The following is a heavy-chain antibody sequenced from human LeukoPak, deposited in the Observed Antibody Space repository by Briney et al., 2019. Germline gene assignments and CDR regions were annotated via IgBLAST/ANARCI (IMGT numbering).Heavy chain of an antibody. J-gene: IGHJ4*02. CDR2: INPNSGGT. CDR1: GYTFTGYY. Sequence: EASVKVSCKASGYTFTGYYMHWVRQAPGQGLEWMGWINPNSGGTNYAQKFQGRATMTRDTSISTAYMELSRLRSDDTAVYYCARDPYDSTFDYWGQGTLVTVSS. CDR3: ARDPYDSTFDY. V-gene: IGHV1-2*02. D-gene: IGHD3-22*01.